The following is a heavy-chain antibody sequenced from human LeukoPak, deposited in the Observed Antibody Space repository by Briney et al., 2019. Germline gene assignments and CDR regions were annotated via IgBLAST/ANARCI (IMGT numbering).Heavy chain of an antibody. J-gene: IGHJ4*02. V-gene: IGHV4-59*08. CDR1: GGSISSYY. CDR2: IYYSGST. CDR3: AGQQRAGSGPYYFDY. Sequence: PSETLSLTCTVSGGSISSYYWSWIRQPPGKGLEWIGYIYYSGSTNYNPSLKSRVTISVDTSKNQFSLKLSSVTAADTAVYYCAGQQRAGSGPYYFDYWGQGTLVTVSS.